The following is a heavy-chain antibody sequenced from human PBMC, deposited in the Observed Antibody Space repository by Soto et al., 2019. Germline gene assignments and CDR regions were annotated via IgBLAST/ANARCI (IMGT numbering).Heavy chain of an antibody. CDR1: GFAFDDYV. J-gene: IGHJ5*02. CDR2: ITWNGGTI. D-gene: IGHD6-13*01. Sequence: GGSLRLSCAASGFAFDDYVMHWVRQPPGRGLEWVSGITWNGGTIRYVDSVKGRFTIPRDNAENSLYLQMNSLRPEDTAVYYCAKGGSAALIAPSGRDNWFDPWGQGTQVTVSS. V-gene: IGHV3-9*01. CDR3: AKGGSAALIAPSGRDNWFDP.